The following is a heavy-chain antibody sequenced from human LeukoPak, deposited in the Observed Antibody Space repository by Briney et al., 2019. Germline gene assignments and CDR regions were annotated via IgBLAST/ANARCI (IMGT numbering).Heavy chain of an antibody. CDR2: ISSSSSYI. CDR1: GFTFSSYS. Sequence: GGSLRLSCAASGFTFSSYSMNWVRQAPGKGLEWVSSISSSSSYIYYADSVKGRFTISRDNAKNSLYLQMNSLRAEDTAVYYCAKGPAPSGYDFDYWGQGTLVTVSS. D-gene: IGHD5-12*01. CDR3: AKGPAPSGYDFDY. J-gene: IGHJ4*02. V-gene: IGHV3-21*04.